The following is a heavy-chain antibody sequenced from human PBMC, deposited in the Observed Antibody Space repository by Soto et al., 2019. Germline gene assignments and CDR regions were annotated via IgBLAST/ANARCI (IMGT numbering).Heavy chain of an antibody. Sequence: PSVKVSCKASGYTFTSYAMHWVRQAPGQGIEWQGWISAYDDNTKYAQTLQGRVSMSTDTSTNTAYMELRSLRSDDTAMYYCARGGYYDSSGSRNYHYYGMNVWGQGTTVTVSS. D-gene: IGHD3-22*01. CDR2: ISAYDDNT. CDR3: ARGGYYDSSGSRNYHYYGMNV. CDR1: GYTFTSYA. J-gene: IGHJ6*02. V-gene: IGHV1-18*01.